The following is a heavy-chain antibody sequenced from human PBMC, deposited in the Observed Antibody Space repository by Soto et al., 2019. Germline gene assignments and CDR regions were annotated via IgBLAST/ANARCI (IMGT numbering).Heavy chain of an antibody. CDR2: INSDGSST. D-gene: IGHD2-2*01. V-gene: IGHV3-74*01. Sequence: PGGSLRHPCGASGFTFSGYGRHWVRQAQGKGLVWVSRINSDGSSTSYADAVKGRFTISRDNAKNTLYLQMNSLRAEDTAVYYCARDGNVVVPAAMDVWGKGTTVTVSS. CDR1: GFTFSGYG. J-gene: IGHJ6*03. CDR3: ARDGNVVVPAAMDV.